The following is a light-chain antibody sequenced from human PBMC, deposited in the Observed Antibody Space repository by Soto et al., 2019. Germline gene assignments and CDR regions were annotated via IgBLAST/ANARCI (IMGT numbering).Light chain of an antibody. CDR2: DTS. V-gene: IGKV3-11*01. Sequence: VLTQSPGTLSLSPGERATLSCRASRSVSSNYLGWYQQKPGQAPRLLIYDTSNRATGIPARFSGSGSGTDFTLTISSLEPEDFAVYYCQQRSNWPHTFGQGTRLEIK. CDR1: RSVSSNY. CDR3: QQRSNWPHT. J-gene: IGKJ5*01.